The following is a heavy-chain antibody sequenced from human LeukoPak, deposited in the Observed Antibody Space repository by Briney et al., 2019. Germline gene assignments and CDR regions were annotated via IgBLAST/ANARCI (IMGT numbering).Heavy chain of an antibody. CDR2: IRYDGSNK. D-gene: IGHD2-2*01. Sequence: HPGGSLRLSCAASGFTFSSYGMHWVRQAPGKGLEWVAFIRYDGSNKYYADSVKGRFTISRDNSKNTLYLQMNSLRAEDTAVYYCAKVRGEMSTSRNWFDPWGQGTLVTVSS. J-gene: IGHJ5*02. CDR3: AKVRGEMSTSRNWFDP. CDR1: GFTFSSYG. V-gene: IGHV3-30*02.